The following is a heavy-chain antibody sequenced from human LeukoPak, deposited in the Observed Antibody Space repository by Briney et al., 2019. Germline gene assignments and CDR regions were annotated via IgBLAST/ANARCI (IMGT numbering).Heavy chain of an antibody. CDR1: GYTFTDYY. V-gene: IGHV1-2*02. D-gene: IGHD2-2*01. CDR3: ARDRSSNEYYFDY. Sequence: ASVRVSCKASGYTFTDYYMHWVRQAPGQGLEWMGWLNPNSGDTNYAQKFQGRVSMTRDSSISTAYMDLSDLRSDDTAVYYCARDRSSNEYYFDYWGQGTLVTVSS. J-gene: IGHJ4*02. CDR2: LNPNSGDT.